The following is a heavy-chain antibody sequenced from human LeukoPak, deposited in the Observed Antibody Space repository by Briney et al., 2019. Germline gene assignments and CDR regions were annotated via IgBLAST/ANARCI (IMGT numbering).Heavy chain of an antibody. J-gene: IGHJ5*02. V-gene: IGHV4-39*07. CDR2: IYYSGST. D-gene: IGHD3-10*01. CDR3: ARDTPTSFTYYYGSGTRPNNWFDP. CDR1: GGSISSSSYY. Sequence: SETLSLTCTVSGGSISSSSYYWGWIRQPPGKGLEWIGRIYYSGSTYYNPSLKSRVTISVDTSKNQFSLKLSSVTAADTAVYYCARDTPTSFTYYYGSGTRPNNWFDPWGQGTLVTVSS.